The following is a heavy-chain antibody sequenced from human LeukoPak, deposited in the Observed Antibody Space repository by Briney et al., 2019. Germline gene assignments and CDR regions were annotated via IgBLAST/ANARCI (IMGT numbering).Heavy chain of an antibody. J-gene: IGHJ4*02. D-gene: IGHD3-9*01. CDR3: AREDYDILTGFDY. CDR1: GFTFSSYW. V-gene: IGHV3-7*03. Sequence: PGGSLRLSCAASGFTFSSYWMIWVRQAPGKGLEWVANIKQDGSEKYYVDSVKGRFTISRDNAKNSLYLQMNSLRAEDTAVYYCAREDYDILTGFDYWGQGTLVTVSS. CDR2: IKQDGSEK.